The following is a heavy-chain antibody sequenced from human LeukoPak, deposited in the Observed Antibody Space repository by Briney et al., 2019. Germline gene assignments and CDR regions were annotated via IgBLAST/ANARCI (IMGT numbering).Heavy chain of an antibody. D-gene: IGHD3-16*01. J-gene: IGHJ4*02. CDR3: ASYRMGGATFDY. CDR1: GGSISSYY. Sequence: SSETLSLTCTVSGGSISSYYWSWIRHPPGKGLEWIGYIYYSGSTNYNPSLKSRVTISVDTSKDQFSLKLSSVTAADTAVYYCASYRMGGATFDYWGQGTLVTVSS. V-gene: IGHV4-59*01. CDR2: IYYSGST.